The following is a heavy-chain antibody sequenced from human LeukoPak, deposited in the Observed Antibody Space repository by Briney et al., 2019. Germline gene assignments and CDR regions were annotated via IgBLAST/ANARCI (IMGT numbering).Heavy chain of an antibody. CDR2: ISYSGNT. Sequence: PSETLSLTCTVSGGSIISSDYHWGWVRQPPGKGLEWIGTISYSGNTDYNPSLKSRVTISVDTSKNQFSLKLSSVTAADTAVYYCARAIVVVPAATRYYYYYYGMDVWGQGTTVTVSS. CDR1: GGSIISSDYH. CDR3: ARAIVVVPAATRYYYYYYGMDV. D-gene: IGHD2-2*01. V-gene: IGHV4-39*07. J-gene: IGHJ6*02.